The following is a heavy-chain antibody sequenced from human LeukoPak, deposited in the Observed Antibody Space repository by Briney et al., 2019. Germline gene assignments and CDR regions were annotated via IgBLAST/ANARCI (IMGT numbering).Heavy chain of an antibody. J-gene: IGHJ4*02. CDR2: IYSDDNT. CDR3: AREGVGAWESYYFDY. CDR1: GFTVSSNY. Sequence: GGSLRLSCAASGFTVSSNYMSWVRQAPGKGLEWGSVIYSDDNTYYADSVKGRFTISRDNSKNTLYLQMNSLRAEDTAVYYCAREGVGAWESYYFDYWGQGTLVTVPS. D-gene: IGHD1-26*01. V-gene: IGHV3-53*01.